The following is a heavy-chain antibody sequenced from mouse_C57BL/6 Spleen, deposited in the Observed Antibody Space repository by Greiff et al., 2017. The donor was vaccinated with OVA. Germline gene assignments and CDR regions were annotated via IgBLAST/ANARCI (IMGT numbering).Heavy chain of an antibody. CDR2: IDPSDSET. Sequence: QVQLQQPGAELVRPGSSVKLSCKASGYTFTSYWMHWVKQRPIQGLEWIGNIDPSDSETHYNQKFKDKATLTVDKSSSTAYMQLSSLTSEDSAVYYCARRRGSSGYVYAMDDWGQGTSVTVSS. J-gene: IGHJ4*01. CDR1: GYTFTSYW. V-gene: IGHV1-52*01. D-gene: IGHD3-2*02. CDR3: ARRRGSSGYVYAMDD.